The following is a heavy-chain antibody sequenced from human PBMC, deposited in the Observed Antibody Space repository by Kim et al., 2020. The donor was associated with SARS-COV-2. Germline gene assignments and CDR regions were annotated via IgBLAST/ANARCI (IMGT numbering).Heavy chain of an antibody. CDR2: IYHSGST. Sequence: SETLSLTCTVSGYSISSGYYWGWIRQPPGKGLEWIGSIYHSGSTYYNPSLKSRVTISVDTSKNQFSLKLSSVTAADTAVYYCARVGELWYESRRAPWYVFDYWGQGTLVTVSS. J-gene: IGHJ4*02. V-gene: IGHV4-38-2*02. CDR1: GYSISSGYY. D-gene: IGHD5-18*01. CDR3: ARVGELWYESRRAPWYVFDY.